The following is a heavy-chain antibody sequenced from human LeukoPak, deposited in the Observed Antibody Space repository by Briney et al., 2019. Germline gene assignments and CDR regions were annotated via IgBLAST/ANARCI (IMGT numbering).Heavy chain of an antibody. CDR2: ISYDGSNK. CDR3: AKDPGILTGYHDY. V-gene: IGHV3-30*18. D-gene: IGHD3-9*01. CDR1: GFTFSNYG. J-gene: IGHJ4*02. Sequence: PGGSLRLSCAASGFTFSNYGMHWVRQAPGKGLEWVAVISYDGSNKYYADSVKGRFTISRDNSKNTLYLQMNSLRAEDTAVYYCAKDPGILTGYHDYWGQGTLVTVSS.